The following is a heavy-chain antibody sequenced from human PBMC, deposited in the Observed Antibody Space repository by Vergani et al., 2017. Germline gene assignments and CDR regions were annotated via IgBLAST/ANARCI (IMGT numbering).Heavy chain of an antibody. J-gene: IGHJ4*02. V-gene: IGHV1-46*03. CDR1: GYTSSNYY. CDR3: AKGDYGILTGYRY. D-gene: IGHD3-9*01. Sequence: QVQVVQSGAEVKKSGASVKVSCKTSGYTSSNYYMHWVRQAPGQGLEWMGIINPSGGHTNYAQKFQGRVTMTRDTSTSTVYMELGSLRSEETALYYWAKGDYGILTGYRYWGQGTLVTVSA. CDR2: INPSGGHT.